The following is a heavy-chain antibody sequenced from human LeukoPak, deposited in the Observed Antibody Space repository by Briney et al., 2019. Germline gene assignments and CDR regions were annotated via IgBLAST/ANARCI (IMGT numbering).Heavy chain of an antibody. J-gene: IGHJ6*02. Sequence: TSETLSLTCAVYGGSFSGYYWSWIRQPPGKGLEWIGEINHSGSTNYNPSLKSRVTISVDTSKNQFSLKLSSVTAADTAAYYCARSVLSAAGTYYYYGTDVWGQGTTVTVSS. CDR3: ARSVLSAAGTYYYYGTDV. V-gene: IGHV4-34*01. CDR2: INHSGST. D-gene: IGHD6-13*01. CDR1: GGSFSGYY.